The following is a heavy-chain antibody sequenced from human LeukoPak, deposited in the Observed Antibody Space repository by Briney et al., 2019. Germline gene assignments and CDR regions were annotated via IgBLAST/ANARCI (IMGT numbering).Heavy chain of an antibody. Sequence: GGSLRLSCAASGFTVSSNYMNWVRQAPGKGREWVSVIYGGGNIYYTDSVKGRFTISRDNSKNTLYLQMNSLRGEDTAVYYCARGAGYNYPYYFDYWGQGSLVTVSS. J-gene: IGHJ4*02. CDR1: GFTVSSNY. CDR2: IYGGGNI. CDR3: ARGAGYNYPYYFDY. V-gene: IGHV3-53*01. D-gene: IGHD5-24*01.